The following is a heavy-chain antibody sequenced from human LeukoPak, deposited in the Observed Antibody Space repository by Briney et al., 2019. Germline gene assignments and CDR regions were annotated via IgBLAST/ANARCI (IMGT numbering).Heavy chain of an antibody. CDR3: TTDVFTMIVVVPGDY. CDR2: IKSKTDGGTT. D-gene: IGHD3-22*01. Sequence: GGSLRLSCAASGFTFTNAWMSWVRQAPGKGLEWVGRIKSKTDGGTTDYAAPVKGRFTISRDDSKNTLYLQMNSPKTEDTAVYYCTTDVFTMIVVVPGDYWGQGTLVTVSS. J-gene: IGHJ4*02. V-gene: IGHV3-15*01. CDR1: GFTFTNAW.